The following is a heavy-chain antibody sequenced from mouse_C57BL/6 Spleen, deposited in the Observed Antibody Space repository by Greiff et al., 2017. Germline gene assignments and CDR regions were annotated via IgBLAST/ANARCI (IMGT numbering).Heavy chain of an antibody. J-gene: IGHJ3*01. CDR2: IYPGSGST. CDR3: AREGGLRTWFAY. D-gene: IGHD2-4*01. Sequence: PGQGLEWIGDIYPGSGSTNYNEKFKSKATLTVDTSSSTAYMQLSSLTSEDSAVYYCAREGGLRTWFAYWGQGTLVTVSA. V-gene: IGHV1-55*01.